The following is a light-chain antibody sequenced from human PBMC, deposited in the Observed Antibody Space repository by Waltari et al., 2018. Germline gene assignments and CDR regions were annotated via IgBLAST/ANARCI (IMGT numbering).Light chain of an antibody. CDR1: QSVRSSY. J-gene: IGKJ4*01. Sequence: DIVLTQSPGTLSLSPGERATLSCRASQSVRSSYLAWYQQKPGQAPRLLIHGASSRATGIPDRFSGSGSGTDFTLTISRLEPEDFAVYYCQQYGSSPPLTFGGGTKVEIK. CDR3: QQYGSSPPLT. CDR2: GAS. V-gene: IGKV3-20*01.